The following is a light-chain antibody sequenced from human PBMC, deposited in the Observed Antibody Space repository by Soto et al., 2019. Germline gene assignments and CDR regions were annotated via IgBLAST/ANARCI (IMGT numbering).Light chain of an antibody. Sequence: EIVMTQSPATLSVSPGERATLSCRASQSVSSDLAWYHQKPGQAPRLLIYSASTRATGIPARFSGSGSGTEFTLTISSLQSEDFAVYYCQQHDNWPRTFGQGTKV. J-gene: IGKJ1*01. V-gene: IGKV3-15*01. CDR1: QSVSSD. CDR3: QQHDNWPRT. CDR2: SAS.